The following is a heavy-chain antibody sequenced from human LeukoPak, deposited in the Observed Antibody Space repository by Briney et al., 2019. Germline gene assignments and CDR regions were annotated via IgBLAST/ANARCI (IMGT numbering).Heavy chain of an antibody. Sequence: PGGSLRLSCAASGFTFSSYWMSWVRQAPGKGLEWVANIKQDGSEKYYVDSVKGRFTISRDNAKNSLYLQMNSLRAEDTAVYYCARVPSGPFPAMDDWGKGTTVTVSS. J-gene: IGHJ6*03. CDR3: ARVPSGPFPAMDD. D-gene: IGHD3-10*01. V-gene: IGHV3-7*01. CDR1: GFTFSSYW. CDR2: IKQDGSEK.